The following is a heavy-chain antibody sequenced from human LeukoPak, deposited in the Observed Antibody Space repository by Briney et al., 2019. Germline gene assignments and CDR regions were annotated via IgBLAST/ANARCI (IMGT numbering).Heavy chain of an antibody. D-gene: IGHD4/OR15-4a*01. J-gene: IGHJ4*02. CDR2: INPGDGTT. V-gene: IGHV1-46*01. Sequence: ASVKVSCKASGYTFTTYYMHWLRQAPGQGLEWIGLINPGDGTTLYRQKFQGRLTMTRDTSTRTVYMELSSLKSDDTAVYYCARVVRVGLTSFDSWGQGTLVTVSS. CDR3: ARVVRVGLTSFDS. CDR1: GYTFTTYY.